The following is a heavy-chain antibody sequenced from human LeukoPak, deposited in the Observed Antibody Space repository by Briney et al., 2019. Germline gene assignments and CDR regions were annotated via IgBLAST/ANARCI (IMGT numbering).Heavy chain of an antibody. J-gene: IGHJ4*02. V-gene: IGHV1-18*01. CDR3: ARDGAYYYDSSDDY. Sequence: ASVKVSCKASGYTFTSYVISWVRRAPGQGLEWMGWISAYNGNTNYAQKLQGRVTMTTDTSASTAYMELRSLRSDDTAVYYCARDGAYYYDSSDDYWGQGTLVTVSS. D-gene: IGHD3-22*01. CDR1: GYTFTSYV. CDR2: ISAYNGNT.